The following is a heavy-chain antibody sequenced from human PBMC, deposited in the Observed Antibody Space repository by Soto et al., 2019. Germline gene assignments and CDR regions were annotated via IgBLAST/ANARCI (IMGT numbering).Heavy chain of an antibody. Sequence: QVQLVESGGGVVQRGGSLRLSCAASGFTFSSYGMHWVRQAPGKGLEWVAVIWYDGSNKYYADSVKGRYTISIDDSKNTVYLQMNSLGAEETAVYYCTRDPLIAVAAYDAFDIWGQGTSVTVSS. V-gene: IGHV3-33*01. J-gene: IGHJ3*02. CDR2: IWYDGSNK. CDR3: TRDPLIAVAAYDAFDI. CDR1: GFTFSSYG. D-gene: IGHD6-19*01.